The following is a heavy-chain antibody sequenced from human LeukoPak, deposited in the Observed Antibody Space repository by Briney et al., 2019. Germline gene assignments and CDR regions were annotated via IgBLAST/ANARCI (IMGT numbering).Heavy chain of an antibody. CDR3: ARGDYGDSQVDY. D-gene: IGHD4-17*01. Sequence: GGSLRLSCAASGFTVSSNYMSWVRQAPGEGLEWVSVIYSGGSTYYADSVKGRFTISRDNSKNTLYLQMNSLRAEDTAVYYCARGDYGDSQVDYWGQGTLVTVSS. V-gene: IGHV3-66*01. J-gene: IGHJ4*02. CDR1: GFTVSSNY. CDR2: IYSGGST.